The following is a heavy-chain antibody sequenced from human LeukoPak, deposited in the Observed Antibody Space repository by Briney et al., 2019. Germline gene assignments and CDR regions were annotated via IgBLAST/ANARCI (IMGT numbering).Heavy chain of an antibody. CDR3: ARDQAVRGVITYYYGMDV. V-gene: IGHV3-48*04. D-gene: IGHD3-10*01. J-gene: IGHJ6*02. CDR2: ISSSSSTI. Sequence: GGSLRLSCAASGFTFSSYSMNWVRQAPGKGLEWASYISSSSSTIYYADSVKGRFTISRDNAKNSLYLQMNSLRAEDTAVYYCARDQAVRGVITYYYGMDVWGQGTTVTVSS. CDR1: GFTFSSYS.